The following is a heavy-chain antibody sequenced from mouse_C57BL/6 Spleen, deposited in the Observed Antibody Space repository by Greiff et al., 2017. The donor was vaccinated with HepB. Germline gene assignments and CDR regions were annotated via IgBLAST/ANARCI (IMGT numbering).Heavy chain of an antibody. J-gene: IGHJ1*03. Sequence: EVQGVESGGGLVQPKGSLKLSCAASGFSFNTYAMNWVRQAPGKGLEWVARIRSKSNNYATYYADSVKDRFTISRDDSESMLYLQMNNLKTEDTAMYYCVRHGEGYFDVWGTGTTVTVSS. CDR1: GFSFNTYA. CDR2: IRSKSNNYAT. V-gene: IGHV10-1*01. CDR3: VRHGEGYFDV.